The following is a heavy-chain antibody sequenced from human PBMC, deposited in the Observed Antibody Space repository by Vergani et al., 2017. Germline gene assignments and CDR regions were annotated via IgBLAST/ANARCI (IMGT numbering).Heavy chain of an antibody. V-gene: IGHV3-23*01. CDR1: GFTFSSYA. CDR2: ISGSGGST. CDR3: AKLPPYDFWSGYLSYYYYMDV. Sequence: EVQLLESGGGLVQPGGSLRLSCAASGFTFSSYAMSWVRQAPGKGLEWVSAISGSGGSTYYADSVKGRFTIARDNSKNPLYLQMNSLIAEDTAVYYCAKLPPYDFWSGYLSYYYYMDVWGKGTTVTVSS. J-gene: IGHJ6*03. D-gene: IGHD3-3*01.